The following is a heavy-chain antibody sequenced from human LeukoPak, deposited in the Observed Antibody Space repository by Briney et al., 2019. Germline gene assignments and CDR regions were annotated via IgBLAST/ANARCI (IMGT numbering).Heavy chain of an antibody. CDR1: GGSISSSSYY. CDR2: IYYSGST. D-gene: IGHD6-13*01. J-gene: IGHJ4*02. Sequence: PSETLSLTCTVSGGSISSSSYYWGWIRQPPGKGLEWIGSIYYSGSTYYNPSLKSRVTISVDTSKNQFSLKLSSATAADTAVYYCARDGVAAAGTYYWGQGTLVTVSS. CDR3: ARDGVAAAGTYY. V-gene: IGHV4-39*07.